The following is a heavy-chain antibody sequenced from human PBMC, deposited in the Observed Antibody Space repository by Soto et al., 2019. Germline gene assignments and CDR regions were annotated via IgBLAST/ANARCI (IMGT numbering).Heavy chain of an antibody. V-gene: IGHV4-31*03. CDR2: IYYSGST. Sequence: QVQLQESGPGLVKPSQTLSLTCTVSGGSISSGGYYWSWIRQHPGKGLEWIGSIYYSGSTYYNPSLKGGFTVPVATSTISFSGGRSSVTPGTPAVNFGGRGDLPWVQGPRATFS. D-gene: IGHD3-16*01. CDR3: GRGDLP. CDR1: GGSISSGGYY. J-gene: IGHJ5*02.